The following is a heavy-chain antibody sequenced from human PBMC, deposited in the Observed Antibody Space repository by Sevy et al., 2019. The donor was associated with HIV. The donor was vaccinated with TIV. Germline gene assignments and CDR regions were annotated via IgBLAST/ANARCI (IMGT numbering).Heavy chain of an antibody. CDR2: ISSSGTTI. D-gene: IGHD3-22*01. CDR1: GFTFSSYE. J-gene: IGHJ5*02. CDR3: ARVDANYDKGFDP. V-gene: IGHV3-48*03. Sequence: GESLKISCEASGFTFSSYEMNWVRQAPGKGLEWVSYISSSGTTIKYADSVKGRFTISRDNAKNSLYMQMNSLRARDTAVYYCARVDANYDKGFDPWGQGTLVTVSS.